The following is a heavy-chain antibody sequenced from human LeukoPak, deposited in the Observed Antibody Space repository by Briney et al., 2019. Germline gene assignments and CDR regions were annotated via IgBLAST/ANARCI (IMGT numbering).Heavy chain of an antibody. Sequence: HPGGSLRLSCAASGFTFSSYEMNWVRQAPGKGLEWVSYISSSGSTIYYADSVKGRSTISRDNAKNSLYLQMNSLRAEDTAVYYCARGSRFGVVGRDAFDIWGQGTMVTVSS. CDR2: ISSSGSTI. J-gene: IGHJ3*02. D-gene: IGHD3-3*01. V-gene: IGHV3-48*03. CDR3: ARGSRFGVVGRDAFDI. CDR1: GFTFSSYE.